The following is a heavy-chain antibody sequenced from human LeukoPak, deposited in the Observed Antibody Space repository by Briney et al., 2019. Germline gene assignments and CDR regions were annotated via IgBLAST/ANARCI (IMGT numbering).Heavy chain of an antibody. CDR2: INHSGST. CDR3: ARTSTLPYCGGDCSSKYSQH. D-gene: IGHD2-21*02. Sequence: SETLSLTCAVYGGSFSGYYWSWIRQPPGKGLEWIGEINHSGSTNYNPSLKSRVTISVDTSKNQFSLKLSSVTAADTAVYYCARTSTLPYCGGDCSSKYSQHWGQGTLVTVSS. J-gene: IGHJ1*01. V-gene: IGHV4-34*01. CDR1: GGSFSGYY.